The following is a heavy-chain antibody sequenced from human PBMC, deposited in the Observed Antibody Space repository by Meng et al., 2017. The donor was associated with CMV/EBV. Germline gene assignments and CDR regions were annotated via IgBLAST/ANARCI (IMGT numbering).Heavy chain of an antibody. D-gene: IGHD2-15*01. Sequence: GGSLRLSCKGSGYSFTSYWIGWVRQMPGKGLEWMGIIYPGDPDTRYSPSFQGQVTISADKSISTAYLQWSSLKASDTAMYYCARHLGPMCSGGSCNSLPSYYGMDVWGQGTTVTVSS. CDR2: IYPGDPDT. J-gene: IGHJ6*02. V-gene: IGHV5-51*01. CDR1: GYSFTSYW. CDR3: ARHLGPMCSGGSCNSLPSYYGMDV.